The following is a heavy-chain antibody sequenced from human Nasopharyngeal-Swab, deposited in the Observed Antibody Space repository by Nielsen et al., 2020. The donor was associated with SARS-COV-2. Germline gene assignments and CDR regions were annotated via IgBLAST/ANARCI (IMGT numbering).Heavy chain of an antibody. CDR1: GCTFKNFG. Sequence: GGSLRRYWAASGCTFKNFGMHWIRQGPGKGLEWLANIWYDGSNKYYADSVKGRFTVSRDNSKNTLYLQMNSLRAEDTAVYYCARGSDSNAFDVWGRGTMVTVSS. CDR2: IWYDGSNK. V-gene: IGHV3-33*01. J-gene: IGHJ3*01. CDR3: ARGSDSNAFDV. D-gene: IGHD1-26*01.